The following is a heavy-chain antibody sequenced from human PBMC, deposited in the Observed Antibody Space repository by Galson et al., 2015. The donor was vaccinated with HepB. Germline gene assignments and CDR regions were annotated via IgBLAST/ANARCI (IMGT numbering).Heavy chain of an antibody. CDR2: IKQDGSEK. D-gene: IGHD2-2*01. J-gene: IGHJ3*02. CDR3: ARSLYCSSTSCPDDAFDI. CDR1: GFTFSSYW. V-gene: IGHV3-7*03. Sequence: SLRLSCAASGFTFSSYWMSWVRQAPGKGLEWVANIKQDGSEKYYVDSVKGRFTISRDNAKNSLYLQMNSLRAEDTAVYYCARSLYCSSTSCPDDAFDIWGQGTMVTVSS.